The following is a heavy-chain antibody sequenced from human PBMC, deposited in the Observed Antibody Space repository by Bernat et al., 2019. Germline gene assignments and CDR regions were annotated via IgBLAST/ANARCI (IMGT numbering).Heavy chain of an antibody. J-gene: IGHJ6*03. CDR1: GYSITRVYY. V-gene: IGHV4-38-2*01. CDR2: IYHGGST. D-gene: IGHD6-6*01. CDR3: ARVASSSYGNYYYYYYMDV. Sequence: QVHLQESGPGLVKLSETLSLPCAVPGYSITRVYYWGWIRKPPGKGLAWIGNIYHGGSTYYNPSLKSRVTISVDTSKNQFSLKLSSVTAADTAVYYCARVASSSYGNYYYYYYMDVWGKGTTVTVSS.